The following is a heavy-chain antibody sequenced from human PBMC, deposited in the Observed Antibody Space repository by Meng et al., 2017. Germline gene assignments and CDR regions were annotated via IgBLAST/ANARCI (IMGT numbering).Heavy chain of an antibody. CDR2: INHSGST. CDR1: GGSVSGYY. CDR3: ASSGYSYGYRFDY. D-gene: IGHD5-18*01. V-gene: IGHV4-34*01. J-gene: IGHJ4*02. Sequence: QVQLQQLGAGLLKPSETLSLTCAVYGGSVSGYYWSWIRQPPGKGLEWIGEINHSGSTNYNPSLKSRVTISVDTSKNQFSLKLSSVTAADTAVYYCASSGYSYGYRFDYWGQGTLVTVSS.